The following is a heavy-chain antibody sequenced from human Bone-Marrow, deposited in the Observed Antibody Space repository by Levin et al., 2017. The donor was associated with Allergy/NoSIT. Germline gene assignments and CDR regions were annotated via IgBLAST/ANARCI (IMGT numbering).Heavy chain of an antibody. CDR2: IDLDDDK. V-gene: IGHV2-70*11. CDR3: ARGTNHYYRRGFDY. D-gene: IGHD3-10*01. CDR1: GFSLSTSGMC. J-gene: IGHJ4*02. Sequence: SGPTLVKPTQTLTLTCTFSGFSLSTSGMCVSWIRQPPGKALEWLARIDLDDDKYYRTSLKTRLIISKDNAKNQVVLTMTNIHPVDTATYYCARGTNHYYRRGFDYWGQETLVTVSS.